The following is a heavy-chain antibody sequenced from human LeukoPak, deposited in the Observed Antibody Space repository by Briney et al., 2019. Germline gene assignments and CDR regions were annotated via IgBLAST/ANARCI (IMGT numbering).Heavy chain of an antibody. CDR1: GGSINNYY. D-gene: IGHD1-26*01. J-gene: IGHJ2*01. CDR3: ARGVVGARRYFDL. Sequence: PSETLSLTCTVSGGSINNYYGSWIRQPPEKGLEWIGYIYYTGSTSYNPSLKSRVTISVDTSKNQFSLELTSVTPADTAVYYCARGVVGARRYFDLWGRGALVTVSS. V-gene: IGHV4-59*01. CDR2: IYYTGST.